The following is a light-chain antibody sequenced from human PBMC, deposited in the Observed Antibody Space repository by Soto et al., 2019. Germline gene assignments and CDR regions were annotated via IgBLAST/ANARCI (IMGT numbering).Light chain of an antibody. CDR2: EAA. CDR3: EQYYNYPWT. J-gene: IGKJ1*01. V-gene: IGKV1-5*03. Sequence: DIQMTQSPSTLSASVGDRVTITCRASQYIHNYLAWYQQKPGEAPKLLIYEAANLECGVRSPFSGSGTVTEFTLTISSLQPDDFPTYYFEQYYNYPWTFGQGTRVEI. CDR1: QYIHNY.